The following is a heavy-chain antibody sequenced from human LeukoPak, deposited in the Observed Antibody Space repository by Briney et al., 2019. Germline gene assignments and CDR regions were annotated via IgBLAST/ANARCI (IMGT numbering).Heavy chain of an antibody. D-gene: IGHD2-21*02. J-gene: IGHJ4*02. V-gene: IGHV4-39*07. CDR3: ARDCGGDCYSDY. CDR2: IYFSGST. CDR1: GGSISSSSYY. Sequence: TSETLSLTCTVSGGSISSSSYYWGWIRQPPGKGLEWIGSIYFSGSTYYNPSLKSRVTISVDKSKNQFSLKLSSVTAADTAVYYCARDCGGDCYSDYWGQGTLVTVSS.